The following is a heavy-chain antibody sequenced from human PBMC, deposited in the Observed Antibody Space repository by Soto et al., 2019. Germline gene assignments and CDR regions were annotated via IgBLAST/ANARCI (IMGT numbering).Heavy chain of an antibody. J-gene: IGHJ6*02. CDR1: GGSFSGYY. Sequence: PSETLSLTCAVYGGSFSGYYWSWIRQPPGKGLEWIGEINHSGSTNYNPSLKSRVTISVDTSKNQFSLKLSSVTAADTAVYYCARGRHIWTCYYRHLNYGMDVWGQGTTVTVSS. CDR3: ARGRHIWTCYYRHLNYGMDV. CDR2: INHSGST. V-gene: IGHV4-34*01. D-gene: IGHD3-9*01.